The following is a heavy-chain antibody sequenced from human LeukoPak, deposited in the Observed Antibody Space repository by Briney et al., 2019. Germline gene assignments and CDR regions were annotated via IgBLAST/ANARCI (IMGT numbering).Heavy chain of an antibody. CDR3: ARSGYSSGWYRSYYFDY. Sequence: ASVKVSCKASGGTFSSYAISWVRQAPGQGLERMGGIIPIFGTANYAQKFQGRVTITADESTSTAYMELSSLRSEDTAVYYCARSGYSSGWYRSYYFDYWAREPWSPSPQ. V-gene: IGHV1-69*13. J-gene: IGHJ4*02. CDR2: IIPIFGTA. CDR1: GGTFSSYA. D-gene: IGHD6-19*01.